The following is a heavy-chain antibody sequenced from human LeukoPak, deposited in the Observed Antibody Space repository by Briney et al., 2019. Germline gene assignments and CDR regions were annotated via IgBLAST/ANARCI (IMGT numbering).Heavy chain of an antibody. Sequence: PSETLSLTCTVSGGSISSYYWSWIRQPPGKGLEWIGYIYSSGSTNYNPSLKSRVTISVDTSKNQFSLKPSSVTAADTAVYYCATTQGASGSYWPSYYYYMDVWGKGTTVTVSS. J-gene: IGHJ6*03. V-gene: IGHV4-59*01. CDR3: ATTQGASGSYWPSYYYYMDV. CDR2: IYSSGST. D-gene: IGHD1-26*01. CDR1: GGSISSYY.